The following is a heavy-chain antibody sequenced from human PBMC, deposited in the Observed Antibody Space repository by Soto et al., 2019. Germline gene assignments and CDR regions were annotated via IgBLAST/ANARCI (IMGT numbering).Heavy chain of an antibody. CDR2: INHSGST. CDR3: RIGRLRPTLCYYGMDV. V-gene: IGHV4-34*01. CDR1: GGSFSGYY. J-gene: IGHJ6*04. D-gene: IGHD5-12*01. Sequence: KPSETLSLTCAVYGGSFSGYYWSWIRQPPGKGLEWIGEINHSGSTNYNPSLKSRVTISVDTSKNQFSLKLSSVTAEDTAVYYCRIGRLRPTLCYYGMDVWGKGTTVTVSS.